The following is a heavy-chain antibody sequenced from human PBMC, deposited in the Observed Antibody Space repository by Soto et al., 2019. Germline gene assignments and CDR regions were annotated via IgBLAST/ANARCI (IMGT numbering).Heavy chain of an antibody. J-gene: IGHJ4*02. CDR1: GYTFTSYG. CDR3: ARGRYGDC. Sequence: QVHLVQSGAEVKKPGASVKVSCKASGYTFTSYGITWVRQAPGQGLGWMGWISAHNGNTDYAQKLQGRVIVTRDTAPSTAYMELRSLRSDDTAVYYCARGRYGDCWGQGALVTVSS. V-gene: IGHV1-18*01. D-gene: IGHD1-1*01. CDR2: ISAHNGNT.